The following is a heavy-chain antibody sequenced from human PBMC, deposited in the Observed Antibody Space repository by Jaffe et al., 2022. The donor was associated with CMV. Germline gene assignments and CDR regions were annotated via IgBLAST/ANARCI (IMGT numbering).Heavy chain of an antibody. CDR3: ARGTPYSSSSPRSHGMDV. D-gene: IGHD6-13*01. Sequence: QVQLQESGPGLVKPSETLSLTCTVSGGSISSYYWSWIRQPPGKGLEWIGYIYYSGSTNYNPSLKSRVTISVDTSKNQFSLKLSSVTAADTAVYYCARGTPYSSSSPRSHGMDVWGQGTTVTVSS. J-gene: IGHJ6*02. V-gene: IGHV4-59*01. CDR1: GGSISSYY. CDR2: IYYSGST.